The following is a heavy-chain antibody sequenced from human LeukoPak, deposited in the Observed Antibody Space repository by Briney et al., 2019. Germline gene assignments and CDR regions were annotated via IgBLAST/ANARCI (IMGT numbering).Heavy chain of an antibody. CDR1: GFTFSSYG. V-gene: IGHV3-30*03. CDR2: ISYDGSYR. Sequence: GGSLRLSCAASGFTFSSYGMHWVRQAPGKGLEWVAVISYDGSYRYYADSVKGRFTISRDNSKNTLYLQMNSLETEDTAVYYCTTDRMTSLRLGELSPFDYWGQGTLVTVSS. CDR3: TTDRMTSLRLGELSPFDY. J-gene: IGHJ4*02. D-gene: IGHD3-16*02.